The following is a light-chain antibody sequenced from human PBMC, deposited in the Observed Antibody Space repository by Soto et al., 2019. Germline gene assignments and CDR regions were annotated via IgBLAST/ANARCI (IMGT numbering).Light chain of an antibody. J-gene: IGKJ3*01. CDR3: QQYGRSPLFT. Sequence: EIVLTQSPGTLSLSPGERATLSCRASQSVSSSYLAWYQQKPGQAPRLLIYGASSRATCIPDRFSGSGSGRDFTLTISRMEPDDFAVYYWQQYGRSPLFTFGPGTKVDIK. CDR1: QSVSSSY. V-gene: IGKV3-20*01. CDR2: GAS.